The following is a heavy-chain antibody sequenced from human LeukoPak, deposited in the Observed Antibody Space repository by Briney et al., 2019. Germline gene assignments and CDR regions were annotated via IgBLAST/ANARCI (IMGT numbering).Heavy chain of an antibody. CDR2: INPNSGGT. V-gene: IGHV1-2*02. Sequence: ASVKVSCKASGYTFTDNHMYWIRQAPGQGPECMGWINPNSGGTNYAQKFQGRITMTRDTSISTAYMELSRLTSDDTATYFCARELGRNAFDIWGQGTMVTVSP. CDR3: ARELGRNAFDI. J-gene: IGHJ3*02. D-gene: IGHD7-27*01. CDR1: GYTFTDNH.